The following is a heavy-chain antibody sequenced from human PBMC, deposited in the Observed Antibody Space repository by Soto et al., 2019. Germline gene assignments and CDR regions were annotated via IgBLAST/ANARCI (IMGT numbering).Heavy chain of an antibody. V-gene: IGHV3-23*01. J-gene: IGHJ4*02. Sequence: AGGSLRLSCAASGVTFSSYAMSWVRQATGKGLEWVSAISGSGGSTYYADSVKGRFTISRDNSKNTLYLQMNSLRAEDTAVYYCAKDEQRKQKLVVPANWGQGTLVTVSS. CDR2: ISGSGGST. CDR1: GVTFSSYA. CDR3: AKDEQRKQKLVVPAN. D-gene: IGHD2-2*01.